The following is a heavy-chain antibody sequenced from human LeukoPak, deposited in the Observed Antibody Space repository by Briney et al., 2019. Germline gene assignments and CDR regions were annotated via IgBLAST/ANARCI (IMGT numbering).Heavy chain of an antibody. V-gene: IGHV1-8*03. CDR2: MNPNSGNT. J-gene: IGHJ5*02. D-gene: IGHD6-6*01. Sequence: ASVKVSCKASGYTFTSYDINWVRQATGQGLEWMGWMNPNSGNTGYAQKFQGRVTITRNTSISTAYMELSSLRSEDTAVYYCARSPKQYSSSSRAVSNWFDPWGQGTLVTVSS. CDR1: GYTFTSYD. CDR3: ARSPKQYSSSSRAVSNWFDP.